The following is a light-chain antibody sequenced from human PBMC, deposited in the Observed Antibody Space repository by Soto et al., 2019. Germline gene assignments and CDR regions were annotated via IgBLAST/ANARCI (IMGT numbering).Light chain of an antibody. CDR3: HQRQSWPRT. V-gene: IGKV3-11*01. J-gene: IGKJ1*01. CDR2: QTS. Sequence: EIVLTQSPATLSSFPGDRVTLSCRASQYINTRLAWYQHRPGQAPRLLTYQTSLRAAGIPARFSASGSGTDFTLTISDVQPEDFALYYCHQRQSWPRTFGQGTKVDIK. CDR1: QYINTR.